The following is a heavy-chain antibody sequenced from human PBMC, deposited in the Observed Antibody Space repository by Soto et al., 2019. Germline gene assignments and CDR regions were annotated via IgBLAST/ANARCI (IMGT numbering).Heavy chain of an antibody. CDR3: ARVRYYYDSSGYYWTVFDY. J-gene: IGHJ4*02. CDR2: IYYSGST. CDR1: GGSISSYY. Sequence: TSETLSLTCTVSGGSISSYYWSWIRQPPGKGLEWIGYIYYSGSTNYNPSLKSRVTISVDTSKNQFSLKLSSVTAADTAVYYCARVRYYYDSSGYYWTVFDYWGQGTLVTVSS. V-gene: IGHV4-59*01. D-gene: IGHD3-22*01.